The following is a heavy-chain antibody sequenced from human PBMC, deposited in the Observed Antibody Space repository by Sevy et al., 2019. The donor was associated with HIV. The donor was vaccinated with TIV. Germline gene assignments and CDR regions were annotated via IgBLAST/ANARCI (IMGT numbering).Heavy chain of an antibody. D-gene: IGHD3-10*01. J-gene: IGHJ5*02. V-gene: IGHV3-21*01. CDR2: INSSSSYM. Sequence: GGSLRLSCAASGFSFSSYSMNWVRQAPGKGLEWVSSINSSSSYMSYADSVKGRFTISRDNAKNSLYLQMNSLRAEDTAVYYCARDLIDASGSYYNWFAPWGQRTLVTVSS. CDR3: ARDLIDASGSYYNWFAP. CDR1: GFSFSSYS.